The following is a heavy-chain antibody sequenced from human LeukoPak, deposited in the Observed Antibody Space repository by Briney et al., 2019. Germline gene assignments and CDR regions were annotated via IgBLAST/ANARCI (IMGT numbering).Heavy chain of an antibody. V-gene: IGHV4-4*02. Sequence: SGTLSLTCAVSGDSISSNNWWSWVRQPPGKGLEWIGEIYHSGSTNYSPSLKSRVTISVDKSKNQFSLNLISVTAADTAVYYCARGLFGELLDWFDPWGQGTLVTVSS. J-gene: IGHJ5*02. CDR2: IYHSGST. CDR3: ARGLFGELLDWFDP. CDR1: GDSISSNNW. D-gene: IGHD3-10*02.